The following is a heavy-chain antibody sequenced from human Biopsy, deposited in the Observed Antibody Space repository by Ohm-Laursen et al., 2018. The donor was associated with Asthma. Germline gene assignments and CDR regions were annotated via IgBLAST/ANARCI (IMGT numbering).Heavy chain of an antibody. V-gene: IGHV3-23*01. CDR3: ATFPYGDYLPLDY. J-gene: IGHJ4*02. D-gene: IGHD4-17*01. Sequence: SLRLSCAASGFTFISYAMSWVRQAPGKGLEWVSAISGSGGSTYYADSVNGRFTISRDNSKNTLYLQMNSLRAEDTAVYYCATFPYGDYLPLDYWGQGTLVTVSS. CDR2: ISGSGGST. CDR1: GFTFISYA.